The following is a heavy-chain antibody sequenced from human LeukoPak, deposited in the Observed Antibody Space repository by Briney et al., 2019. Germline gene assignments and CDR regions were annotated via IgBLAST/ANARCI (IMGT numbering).Heavy chain of an antibody. Sequence: PSETLSLTCTVSGGSISSYYWSWVRQHPGKGLEWIGYVYYSGSTYYNPSLKSRVTLSVDTSKNQFSLNLTSVTAADTAVYYCARDASGYGDYGLDYWGQGTLVTVSS. J-gene: IGHJ4*02. CDR3: ARDASGYGDYGLDY. CDR2: VYYSGST. CDR1: GGSISSYY. V-gene: IGHV4-59*06. D-gene: IGHD4-17*01.